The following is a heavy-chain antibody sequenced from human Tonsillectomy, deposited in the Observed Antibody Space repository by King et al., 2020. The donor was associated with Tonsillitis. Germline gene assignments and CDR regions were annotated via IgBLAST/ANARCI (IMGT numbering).Heavy chain of an antibody. CDR2: ISGSGGST. D-gene: IGHD3-22*01. CDR1: GFTFIAYD. J-gene: IGHJ3*02. V-gene: IGHV3-23*04. CDR3: AKSGRYYHDSTRRDVFDI. Sequence: EVQLVESGGGLVQPGGSLRLSCAASGFTFIAYDMNWVRQAPGKGPEWVSSISGSGGSTYYADSVKGRFTISRDNSKNTVYLQMDSLRAEETAVYYWAKSGRYYHDSTRRDVFDIWGQGTMVTVSS.